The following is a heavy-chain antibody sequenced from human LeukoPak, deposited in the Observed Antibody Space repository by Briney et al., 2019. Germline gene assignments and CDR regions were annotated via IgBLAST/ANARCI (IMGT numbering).Heavy chain of an antibody. CDR2: IYYSGST. J-gene: IGHJ5*02. V-gene: IGHV4-38-2*02. D-gene: IGHD5-18*01. CDR3: ARQSYSYGLNP. Sequence: SETLSLTCTVSGYSVASAYYWGWIRQPPGKGLEWIGSIYYSGSTYYNPSLKSRVTISVDTSKNQFSLKLSSVTAADTAVYYCARQSYSYGLNPWGQGTLVTVSS. CDR1: GYSVASAYY.